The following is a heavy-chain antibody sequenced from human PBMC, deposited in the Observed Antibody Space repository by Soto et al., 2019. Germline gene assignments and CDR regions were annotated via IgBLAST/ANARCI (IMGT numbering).Heavy chain of an antibody. D-gene: IGHD4-17*01. Sequence: GGSLRLSCAASGFTFSSYWMHWVRQAPGKGLVWVSRISSDGSSTTYADSVRGRFTISRDNAKSTLYLQLSSLRAEDTAVYYCARDTYDDYPLIDYWGQGTLVTVSS. CDR3: ARDTYDDYPLIDY. J-gene: IGHJ4*02. CDR2: ISSDGSST. CDR1: GFTFSSYW. V-gene: IGHV3-74*01.